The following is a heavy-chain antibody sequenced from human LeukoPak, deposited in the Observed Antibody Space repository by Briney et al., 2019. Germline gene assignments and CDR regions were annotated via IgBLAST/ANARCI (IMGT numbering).Heavy chain of an antibody. V-gene: IGHV4-59*08. CDR1: VGSIRGYY. CDR2: IYYSEST. CDR3: ARSLATYQGVFDY. Sequence: PSEALSLTCTVPVGSIRGYYWSWGRQPPGKGLGWIGYIYYSESTNYNPSLKGRVTISVDTSKNQSSLNLSSVTAADTAVYYCARSLATYQGVFDYWGQGTLVTVSS. J-gene: IGHJ4*02. D-gene: IGHD3-16*01.